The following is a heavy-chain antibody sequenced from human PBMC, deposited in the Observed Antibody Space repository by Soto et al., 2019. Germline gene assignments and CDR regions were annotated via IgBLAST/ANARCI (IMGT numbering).Heavy chain of an antibody. CDR2: INHSGST. Sequence: QVQLQQWGAGLLKPSETLSLTCAVYGGSFSGYYWSWIRQPPGKGLEWIGEINHSGSTNYNPSLKSRVTITVDTSKNQFSLKMSSVTAADTAVNYCARGRIAVAGTARHNWFDPWGQGTLVTVSS. J-gene: IGHJ5*02. D-gene: IGHD6-19*01. CDR1: GGSFSGYY. CDR3: ARGRIAVAGTARHNWFDP. V-gene: IGHV4-34*01.